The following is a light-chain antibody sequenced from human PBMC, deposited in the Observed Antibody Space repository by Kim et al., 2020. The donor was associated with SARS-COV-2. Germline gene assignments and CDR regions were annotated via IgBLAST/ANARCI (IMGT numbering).Light chain of an antibody. V-gene: IGKV1-5*03. J-gene: IGKJ1*01. CDR3: QQYTSPPWT. CDR2: KAS. CDR1: QSINHW. Sequence: DIQMTQSPSTLPASVEDRVTITCRASQSINHWLAWYQQKPGKAPKLLIYKASILETGVPSRFSGGGSGTEFTLTISSLQPDDFATYYCQQYTSPPWTFGQGTKVVIK.